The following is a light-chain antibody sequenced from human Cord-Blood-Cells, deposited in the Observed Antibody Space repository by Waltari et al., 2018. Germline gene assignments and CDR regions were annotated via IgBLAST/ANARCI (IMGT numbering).Light chain of an antibody. J-gene: IGLJ1*01. CDR2: DVS. CDR1: SSDVGGYNY. Sequence: QSALTQPRSVSGSPGQSVTISCTGTSSDVGGYNYVSWYQQHPGKAPKLMIYDVSKRPSGVPGRFSGAMSGNAASLTISALQAEDDADYYCCSYAGSYTFFGTGTRVTVL. V-gene: IGLV2-11*01. CDR3: CSYAGSYTF.